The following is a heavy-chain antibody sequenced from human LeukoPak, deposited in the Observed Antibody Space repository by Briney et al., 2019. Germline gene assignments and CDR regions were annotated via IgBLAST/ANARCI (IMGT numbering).Heavy chain of an antibody. CDR1: GFTFDDYA. D-gene: IGHD4-11*01. CDR3: AKDDSATVTTGFLDY. J-gene: IGHJ4*02. V-gene: IGHV3-9*01. CDR2: ISWNSGSI. Sequence: PGGSLRLSCAASGFTFDDYAMHWVRQAPGKGLEWVSGISWNSGSIGYADSVKGRFTISRDNAKNSLYLQMNSLRAEDTALYYCAKDDSATVTTGFLDYWGQGTLVTVSS.